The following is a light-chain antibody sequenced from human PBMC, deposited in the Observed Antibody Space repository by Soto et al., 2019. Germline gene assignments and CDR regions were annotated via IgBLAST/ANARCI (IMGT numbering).Light chain of an antibody. CDR1: QSVDRN. CDR3: QQYGSWPLT. Sequence: EIVMTQSPGTLSVSTEEGATLSCRASQSVDRNLAWYQQKPGQAPRLLIYGASTRPTGIPDRFSGSGSGTEFSLTISSLKSEDFAVYYCQQYGSWPLTFGGGTKVEIK. V-gene: IGKV3D-15*01. CDR2: GAS. J-gene: IGKJ4*01.